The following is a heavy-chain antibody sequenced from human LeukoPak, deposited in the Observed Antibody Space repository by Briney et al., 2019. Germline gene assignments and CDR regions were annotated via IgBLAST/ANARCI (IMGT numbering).Heavy chain of an antibody. CDR1: GYTFTGYY. V-gene: IGHV1-2*02. CDR2: INPNSGGT. D-gene: IGHD6-19*01. Sequence: GASVKVSCKASGYTFTGYYMHWVRQAPGQGLEWMGWINPNSGGTNYAQKFQGRVTMTRDTSISTAYMELSRLRSDDTAVYYCACTLAVAGTEMWDYWGQGTLVTVSS. J-gene: IGHJ4*02. CDR3: ACTLAVAGTEMWDY.